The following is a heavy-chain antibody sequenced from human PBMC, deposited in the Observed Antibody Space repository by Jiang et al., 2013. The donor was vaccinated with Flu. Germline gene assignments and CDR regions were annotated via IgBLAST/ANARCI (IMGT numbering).Heavy chain of an antibody. Sequence: GAEVKKPGSSVKVSCKASGGTFSSYAISWVRQAPGQGLEWMGGIIPIFGTANYAQKFQGRVTITADESTTTAYMELSSLRSEDTAFYYCARRIAAAGTNYYYGMDVWGQGTTVTVSS. V-gene: IGHV1-69*01. D-gene: IGHD6-13*01. J-gene: IGHJ6*02. CDR3: ARRIAAAGTNYYYGMDV. CDR1: GGTFSSYA. CDR2: IIPIFGTA.